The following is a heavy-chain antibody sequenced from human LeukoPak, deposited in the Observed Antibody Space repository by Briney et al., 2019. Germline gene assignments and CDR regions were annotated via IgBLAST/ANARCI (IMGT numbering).Heavy chain of an antibody. D-gene: IGHD2-21*01. CDR1: GFTFNTYA. CDR2: ISSNGDST. CDR3: ARASGGDAFNDYFDS. V-gene: IGHV3-64*01. Sequence: QPGGSLRLSCAASGFTFNTYAMHWVRQAPGKGLEYVSAISSNGDSTYYANSVKGRFTISRDNSRKTLFLQMGSLRAEDMAEYYCARASGGDAFNDYFDSWGEGTLVTVSS. J-gene: IGHJ4*02.